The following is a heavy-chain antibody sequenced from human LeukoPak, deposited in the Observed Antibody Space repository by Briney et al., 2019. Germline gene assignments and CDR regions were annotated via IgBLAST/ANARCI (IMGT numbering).Heavy chain of an antibody. CDR2: ISGSGGST. Sequence: GGSLRLSCAASGFTFSSYAMSWVRQAPGKGLEWVSAISGSGGSTYYADSVKGRFTISRDNSKNTLYLQMNSLRAEDTAVYYCAKLYSSGWYPGGGFDYWGQGTLVTVSS. CDR1: GFTFSSYA. J-gene: IGHJ4*02. D-gene: IGHD6-19*01. V-gene: IGHV3-23*01. CDR3: AKLYSSGWYPGGGFDY.